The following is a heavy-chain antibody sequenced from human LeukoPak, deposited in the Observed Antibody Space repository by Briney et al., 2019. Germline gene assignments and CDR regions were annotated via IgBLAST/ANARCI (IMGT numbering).Heavy chain of an antibody. D-gene: IGHD3-22*01. Sequence: PSETLSLTCTVSGGSISSSSYYWGWIRQPPGKGLEWIGSIYYSGSTYYNPSLKSRVTISVDTSKNQFSLKLSSVTAADTAVYYCARVFMGHLNYDSSGYEYFDYWGQGTLVTVSS. CDR1: GGSISSSSYY. CDR2: IYYSGST. V-gene: IGHV4-39*07. CDR3: ARVFMGHLNYDSSGYEYFDY. J-gene: IGHJ4*02.